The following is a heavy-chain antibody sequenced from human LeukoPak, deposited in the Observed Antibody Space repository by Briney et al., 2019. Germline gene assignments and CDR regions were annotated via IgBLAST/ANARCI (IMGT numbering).Heavy chain of an antibody. V-gene: IGHV1-2*02. Sequence: ASVKVSCKASGYTFTGYYMHWVRQAPGQGLEWMGWINPNSGGTNYAQKFQGRVTMTRDTSISTAYMELSRLRSDDTAVYYCARARGYSGYDNIKRYYYYYYMDVWGKGTTVTVSS. J-gene: IGHJ6*03. CDR2: INPNSGGT. CDR1: GYTFTGYY. D-gene: IGHD5-12*01. CDR3: ARARGYSGYDNIKRYYYYYYMDV.